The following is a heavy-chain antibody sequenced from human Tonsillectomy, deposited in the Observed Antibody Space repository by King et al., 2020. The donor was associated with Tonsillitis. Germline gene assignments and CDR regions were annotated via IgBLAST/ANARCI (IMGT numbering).Heavy chain of an antibody. J-gene: IGHJ6*02. CDR2: IIPMFDTT. V-gene: IGHV1-69*01. D-gene: IGHD3-16*01. CDR1: GDTFSNYA. CDR3: ARVGEGGPSSYYGMDV. Sequence: QLVQSGAEVKKPGSSVKVSCKASGDTFSNYAISWVRQAPGQGLQWMGVIIPMFDTTNYAQKLQGRGTITADESRRTAYLVLSSLRSEDTGVYYCARVGEGGPSSYYGMDVWGQGTTVTVSS.